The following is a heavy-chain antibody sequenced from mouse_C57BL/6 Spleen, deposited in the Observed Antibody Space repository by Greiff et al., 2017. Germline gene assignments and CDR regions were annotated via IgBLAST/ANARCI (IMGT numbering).Heavy chain of an antibody. CDR3: ARPGGSSYVGYFDV. CDR2: IGPSDSET. J-gene: IGHJ1*03. CDR1: GYTFTSYW. V-gene: IGHV1-52*01. D-gene: IGHD1-1*01. Sequence: VQLQQPGAELVRPGSSVKLSCKASGYTFTSYWMHWVKQRPIQGLEWIGNIGPSDSETHYNQKFKDKATLTVDKSSSTAYMQLSSLTSEDSAVYYCARPGGSSYVGYFDVWGTGTTVTVSS.